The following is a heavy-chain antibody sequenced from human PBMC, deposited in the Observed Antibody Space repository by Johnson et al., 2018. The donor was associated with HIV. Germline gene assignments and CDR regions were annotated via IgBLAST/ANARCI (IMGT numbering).Heavy chain of an antibody. CDR2: INWNGGST. V-gene: IGHV3-20*04. D-gene: IGHD3-10*01. Sequence: VQLVESGVGLVQPGGSLRLSCAASGFNFDDYGMSWVRQDPGKGLEWVSGINWNGGSTSYADSVKGRFTISRDNAKKSLFLQMNTLRVEDTALYYCARVSRLGDLERLSDTLDIWGQGTMVTVSS. CDR1: GFNFDDYG. CDR3: ARVSRLGDLERLSDTLDI. J-gene: IGHJ3*02.